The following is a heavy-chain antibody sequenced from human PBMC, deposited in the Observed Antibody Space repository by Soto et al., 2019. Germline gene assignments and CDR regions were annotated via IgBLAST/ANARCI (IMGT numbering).Heavy chain of an antibody. V-gene: IGHV3-21*01. J-gene: IGHJ4*02. Sequence: GGSLRLSCTVSGFAFNNYGINWVRQAPGKGLEWVSSISKSDYTYYSDSVKGRFTISRYNAKNSVSLQMNPLRVEDTAVYYCAREDSMIIPAVSDFWGQGTLVTV. CDR2: ISKSDYT. CDR3: AREDSMIIPAVSDF. CDR1: GFAFNNYG. D-gene: IGHD2-2*01.